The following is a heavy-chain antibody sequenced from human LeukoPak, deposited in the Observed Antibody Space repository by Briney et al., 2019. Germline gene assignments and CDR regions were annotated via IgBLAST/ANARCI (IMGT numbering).Heavy chain of an antibody. Sequence: GGSLRLSCAASGFTFSTYSMNWVRQAPGKGLEWVSSISSSSSYIYYADSVKGRFTISGDNAKNSLYLQMNSLRAEDTAVYYCARNGLQGIVVVTAILSFDYWGQGTLVTVSS. CDR2: ISSSSSYI. CDR3: ARNGLQGIVVVTAILSFDY. V-gene: IGHV3-21*01. D-gene: IGHD2-21*02. CDR1: GFTFSTYS. J-gene: IGHJ4*02.